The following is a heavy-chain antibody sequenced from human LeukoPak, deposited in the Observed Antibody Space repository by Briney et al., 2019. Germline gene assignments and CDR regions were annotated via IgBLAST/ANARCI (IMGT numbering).Heavy chain of an antibody. CDR3: ARASITMVRGVIITSHFDY. Sequence: SETLSLTCAVYGGSFSGYYWSWIRQPPGKGLEGIGEINHSGSTNYNPSLKSRVTISVDTSKNQFSLKLSSVTAADTAVYYCARASITMVRGVIITSHFDYWGQGTLVTVSS. CDR1: GGSFSGYY. J-gene: IGHJ4*02. V-gene: IGHV4-34*01. D-gene: IGHD3-10*01. CDR2: INHSGST.